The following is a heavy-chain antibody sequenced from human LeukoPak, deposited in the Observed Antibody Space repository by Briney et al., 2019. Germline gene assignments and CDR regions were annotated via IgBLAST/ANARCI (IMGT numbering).Heavy chain of an antibody. CDR1: GGSISSYY. V-gene: IGHV4-59*01. CDR2: MYYSGTT. CDR3: VRAPRYCSSTNCYYYYGMDV. D-gene: IGHD2-2*01. J-gene: IGHJ6*02. Sequence: SETLSLTCTVSGGSISSYYWSWIRQPPGKGLEWIGYMYYSGTTNYNPSLKSRVTISVDTSKNQFSLKLSSVTAADTAVYYCVRAPRYCSSTNCYYYYGMDVWGQGTTVTVSS.